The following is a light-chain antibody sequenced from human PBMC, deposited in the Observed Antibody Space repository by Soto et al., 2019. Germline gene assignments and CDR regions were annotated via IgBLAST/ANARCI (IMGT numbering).Light chain of an antibody. V-gene: IGKV3D-15*01. J-gene: IGKJ4*01. Sequence: EIVMTQSPATLSVSPGERATLSCRASQSVSSNLAWYQQKPGQPPSLLIYDISARATGIPTRFSGSGSGTEVTLTISSLQSEDFAVYYCQQYNDWPLTFGGGTKVEIK. CDR2: DIS. CDR3: QQYNDWPLT. CDR1: QSVSSN.